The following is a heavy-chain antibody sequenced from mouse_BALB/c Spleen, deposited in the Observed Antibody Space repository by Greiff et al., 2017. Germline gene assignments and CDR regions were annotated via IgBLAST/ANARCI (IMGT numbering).Heavy chain of an antibody. D-gene: IGHD1-1*01. CDR2: IYPYNGGT. V-gene: IGHV1S29*02. Sequence: VQLQQSGPELVKPGASVKISCKASGYTFTDYNMHWVKQSHGKSLEWIGYIYPYNGGTGYNQKFKSKATLTVDNSSSTAYMELRSLTSDDSAVYYCAISDYYGSSPYYFDYWGQGTTLTVSS. CDR3: AISDYYGSSPYYFDY. CDR1: GYTFTDYN. J-gene: IGHJ2*01.